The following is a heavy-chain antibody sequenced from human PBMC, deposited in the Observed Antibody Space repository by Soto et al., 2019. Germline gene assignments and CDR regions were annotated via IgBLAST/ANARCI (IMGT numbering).Heavy chain of an antibody. CDR1: GCKFIDYW. J-gene: IGHJ4*02. CDR3: ARSYGGEYYDSRSYYYAY. V-gene: IGHV5-51*01. Sequence: GESLKISCNGSGCKFIDYWIGWVRQVPGKGLEWMGGIYPGDFDRKYSPSFQGQVTISADKSITAAYLQWSSLKASDTAIYYCARSYGGEYYDSRSYYYAYWGQGTLVTVSS. CDR2: IYPGDFDR. D-gene: IGHD3-22*01.